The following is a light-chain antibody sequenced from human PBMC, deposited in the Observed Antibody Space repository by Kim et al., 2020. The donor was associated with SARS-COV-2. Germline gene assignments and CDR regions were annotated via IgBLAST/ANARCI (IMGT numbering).Light chain of an antibody. Sequence: DIQMTQSPSALSASVGDRVTITCRASQNINDGLTWYQHKQGKAPKVLIYKASNLESGVPSRFSGSGSGREFTLTISSLQPDDFATYYCQQYGRTFGQGTKVDIK. J-gene: IGKJ1*01. V-gene: IGKV1-5*03. CDR2: KAS. CDR1: QNINDG. CDR3: QQYGRT.